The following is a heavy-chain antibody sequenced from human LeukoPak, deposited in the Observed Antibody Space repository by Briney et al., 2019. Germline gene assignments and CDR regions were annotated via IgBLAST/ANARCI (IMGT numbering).Heavy chain of an antibody. CDR3: ARSLGDC. D-gene: IGHD7-27*01. Sequence: GSSLRLSCAASGFTFSNYWMNWVRHVPGKGLVWVSRINSDGGTTYYADSVKGRFTISRDNVKNTLYLQMNSLRAEDTAVYYCARSLGDCWGQGTLVTVSS. V-gene: IGHV3-74*01. CDR2: INSDGGTT. J-gene: IGHJ4*02. CDR1: GFTFSNYW.